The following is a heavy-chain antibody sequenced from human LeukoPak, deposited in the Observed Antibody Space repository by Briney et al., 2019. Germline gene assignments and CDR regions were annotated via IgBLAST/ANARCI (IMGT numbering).Heavy chain of an antibody. J-gene: IGHJ4*02. D-gene: IGHD2-2*01. Sequence: SETLSLTCTVSGGSISSYYWSWIRQPPGKGLEWIGYIYYSGSTNYNPSLKSRVTISVDTSKNQFSLKLSSVTAADTAVYYCARVWSPLGYCSSTSCYGLYYFDYWGQGTLVTVSS. CDR3: ARVWSPLGYCSSTSCYGLYYFDY. CDR2: IYYSGST. CDR1: GGSISSYY. V-gene: IGHV4-59*01.